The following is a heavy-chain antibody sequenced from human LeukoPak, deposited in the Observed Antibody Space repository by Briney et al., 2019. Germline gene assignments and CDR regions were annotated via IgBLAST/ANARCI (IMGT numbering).Heavy chain of an antibody. Sequence: GGSLRLSCAASGFTFSSYSRNWVRQAPGKGLEWVSYIISSSSTIYYADSVKGRFTISRDNAKNSLYLRMNSLRAEDTAVYYCARAYYDFGSGDLDGDAFDIWGQGTMVTVSS. V-gene: IGHV3-48*01. CDR2: IISSSSTI. J-gene: IGHJ3*02. CDR1: GFTFSSYS. CDR3: ARAYYDFGSGDLDGDAFDI. D-gene: IGHD3-3*01.